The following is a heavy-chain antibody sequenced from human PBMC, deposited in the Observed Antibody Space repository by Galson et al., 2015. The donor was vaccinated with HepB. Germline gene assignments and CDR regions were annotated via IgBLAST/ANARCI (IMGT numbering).Heavy chain of an antibody. CDR1: GYTLTELS. CDR3: ATRSEVYYYDSSGYWGFGY. J-gene: IGHJ4*02. V-gene: IGHV1-24*01. Sequence: SVKVSCKVSGYTLTELSMHWVRQAPGKGLEWMGGFDPEDGETIYAQKFQGRVTMTEDTSTDTAYMELSSLRSEDTAVYYCATRSEVYYYDSSGYWGFGYWGQGTLVTVSS. CDR2: FDPEDGET. D-gene: IGHD3-22*01.